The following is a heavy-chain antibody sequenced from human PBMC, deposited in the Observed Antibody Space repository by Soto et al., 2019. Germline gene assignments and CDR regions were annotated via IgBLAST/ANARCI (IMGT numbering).Heavy chain of an antibody. CDR2: IPHDGRNT. CDR1: ELPFTDNS. CDR3: AVDGVHTSSFRYYYFRF. V-gene: IGHV3-30*02. Sequence: QAQLVESGGGVVQPGGSRRLSCAASELPFTDNSRHWVRQTPEKGLEWVAFIPHDGRNTFYADSLKGRFTISRDDPRSMLFLKMSGVTVEDKASYYCAVDGVHTSSFRYYYFRFWVRVPLVTVSS. J-gene: IGHJ4*02. D-gene: IGHD3-9*01.